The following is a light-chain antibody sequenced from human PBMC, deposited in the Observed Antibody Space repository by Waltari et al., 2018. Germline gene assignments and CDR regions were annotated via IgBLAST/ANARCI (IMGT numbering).Light chain of an antibody. Sequence: QSALTQPASVSESPGQSITISCTGTSSDVGSYNLVSWSQQHPGKAPKLLIYEDTKRPSGVSNRFSGSKSGNTASLTISGLQAEDEADYYCCSYAASTISWVFGGGTKLTVL. CDR3: CSYAASTISWV. V-gene: IGLV2-23*01. CDR1: SSDVGSYNL. CDR2: EDT. J-gene: IGLJ3*02.